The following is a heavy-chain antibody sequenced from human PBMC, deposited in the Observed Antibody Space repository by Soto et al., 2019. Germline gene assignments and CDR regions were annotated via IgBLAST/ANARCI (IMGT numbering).Heavy chain of an antibody. J-gene: IGHJ3*02. CDR1: GYTLTSYY. CDR3: ARGDYYYDSPGAFDI. CDR2: INPSGGST. Sequence: ASVKVSCKASGYTLTSYYMHWVRQAPGQGLEWMGIINPSGGSTSYAQKFQGRVTMTRDTSTSTVYMELSSLRSEDTAVYYCARGDYYYDSPGAFDIWGQGTMVTVSS. V-gene: IGHV1-46*01. D-gene: IGHD3-22*01.